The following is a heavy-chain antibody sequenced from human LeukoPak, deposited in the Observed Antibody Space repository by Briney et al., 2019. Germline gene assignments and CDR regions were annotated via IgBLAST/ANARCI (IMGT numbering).Heavy chain of an antibody. Sequence: PSETLSLTCTVSGGSISSYYWSWIRQPPGKGLEWIGYIYYSGSTNYNPSLKSRVSISVDTSKNQFSLKLSSVTAADTAVYYCARLQLERRGAFDIWGQGTMVSVSS. CDR3: ARLQLERRGAFDI. D-gene: IGHD1-1*01. CDR1: GGSISSYY. CDR2: IYYSGST. J-gene: IGHJ3*02. V-gene: IGHV4-59*08.